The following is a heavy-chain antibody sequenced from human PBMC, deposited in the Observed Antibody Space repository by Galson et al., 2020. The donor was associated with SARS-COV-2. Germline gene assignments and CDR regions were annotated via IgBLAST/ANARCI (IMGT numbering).Heavy chain of an antibody. CDR3: ASEGLIGFGELNYNYGMDV. CDR2: INPNSGGT. CDR1: GYTFTGYY. D-gene: IGHD3-10*01. V-gene: IGHV1-2*02. Sequence: ASVTVSCKASGYTFTGYYMHWVRQAPGQGLKWMGWINPNSGGTNYAQKFQGRVTMTRDTSISTAYMVLSRLRTDDTAVYYCASEGLIGFGELNYNYGMDVWGQGTTVTVSS. J-gene: IGHJ6*02.